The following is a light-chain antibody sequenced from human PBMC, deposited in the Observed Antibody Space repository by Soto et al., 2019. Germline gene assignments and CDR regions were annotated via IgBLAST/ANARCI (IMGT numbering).Light chain of an antibody. CDR3: LQDYNYPIT. J-gene: IGKJ5*01. CDR1: QDISNY. V-gene: IGKV1-33*01. CDR2: DAS. Sequence: DVQITQSPSSLSASVGDTITITCQATQDISNYLNWYQQKPGEAPKLLIYDASKLETGVPSRFSGSGSGTDFTFTISSLQPEDVATDYCLQDYNYPITFGQGTRLEIK.